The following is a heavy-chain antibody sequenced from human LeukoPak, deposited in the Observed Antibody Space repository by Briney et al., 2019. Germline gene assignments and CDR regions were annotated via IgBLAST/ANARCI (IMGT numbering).Heavy chain of an antibody. J-gene: IGHJ3*02. CDR1: GDSQCGYY. D-gene: IGHD2-2*01. V-gene: IGHV4-34*01. Sequence: SETLTLTCAVYGDSQCGYYWSWLRQSPGKGLEWIGEINHSGSTKYNPSLKSRVTISLDTYKNQFSLKLSAVTAADTAVYYCARYCSSTMCPGGGFYTWGQGRMVSVSS. CDR2: INHSGST. CDR3: ARYCSSTMCPGGGFYT.